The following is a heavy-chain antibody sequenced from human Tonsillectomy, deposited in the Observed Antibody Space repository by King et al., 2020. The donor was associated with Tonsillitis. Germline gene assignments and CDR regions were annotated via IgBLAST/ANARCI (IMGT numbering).Heavy chain of an antibody. CDR3: ARSITGSTRGIDY. V-gene: IGHV3-33*01. J-gene: IGHJ4*02. D-gene: IGHD1-20*01. CDR2: IWNDGKNK. Sequence: VQLVESGGGVVQPGGSLRLSCAASAFNLSSYGMHWVRQAPGKGLEWVAVIWNDGKNKYYADSVKGRLTISRDNSKNTVYLQMNRLRAEDTAVYYCARSITGSTRGIDYWGQGTLVTVSS. CDR1: AFNLSSYG.